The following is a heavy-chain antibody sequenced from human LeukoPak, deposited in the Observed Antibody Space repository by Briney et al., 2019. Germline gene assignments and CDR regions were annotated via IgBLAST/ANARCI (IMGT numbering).Heavy chain of an antibody. CDR2: ISSSGSTI. J-gene: IGHJ4*02. Sequence: GGSLRLSCAASGSTFSDYYMSWIRQAPGKGLEWVPYISSSGSTIYYADSVKGRFTISRDNAKNSLYLQMNSLRAEDTAVYYCARVSNPHCSGGSCYADYWGQGTLVTVSS. CDR1: GSTFSDYY. CDR3: ARVSNPHCSGGSCYADY. V-gene: IGHV3-11*01. D-gene: IGHD2-15*01.